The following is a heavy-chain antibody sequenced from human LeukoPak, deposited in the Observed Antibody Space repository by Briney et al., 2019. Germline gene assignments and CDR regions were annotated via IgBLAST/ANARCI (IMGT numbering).Heavy chain of an antibody. CDR1: GFTFSSYS. Sequence: PGGSLRLSCAASGFTFSSYSMNWVRQAPGKGLEWVSSISSSSSYIYYADSVKGRFTTSRDNAKNSLYLQMNSLRAEDTAVYYCARDQTCAYDAFDIWGQGTMVTVSS. CDR2: ISSSSSYI. D-gene: IGHD2-21*01. CDR3: ARDQTCAYDAFDI. J-gene: IGHJ3*02. V-gene: IGHV3-21*01.